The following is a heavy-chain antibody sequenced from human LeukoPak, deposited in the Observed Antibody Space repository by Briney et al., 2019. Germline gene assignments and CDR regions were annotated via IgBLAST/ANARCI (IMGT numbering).Heavy chain of an antibody. D-gene: IGHD6-19*01. CDR1: GFTFSSYG. J-gene: IGHJ4*02. Sequence: GGSLRLSCAASGFTFSSYGMHWVRQAPGKGLEWVAVISYDGSHKYSADSVKGRFTISRDHSKNTLYLQMSSLRAEDTAVYYCAKDEGSGWALKYYFDYWGQGTLVTVSS. V-gene: IGHV3-30*18. CDR3: AKDEGSGWALKYYFDY. CDR2: ISYDGSHK.